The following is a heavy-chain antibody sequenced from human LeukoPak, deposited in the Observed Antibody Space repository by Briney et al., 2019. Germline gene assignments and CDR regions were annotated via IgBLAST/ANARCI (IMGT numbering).Heavy chain of an antibody. Sequence: SETLSLTCAVYGGSFSGYYWSWIRQPPGKGLEWIGEINHSGSTNYNPSLKSRVTISVDTSKNQFSLKLSSVTAAGTAVYYCARSPYSSSKNFDYWGQGTLVTVSS. CDR2: INHSGST. J-gene: IGHJ4*02. CDR3: ARSPYSSSKNFDY. V-gene: IGHV4-34*01. CDR1: GGSFSGYY. D-gene: IGHD6-6*01.